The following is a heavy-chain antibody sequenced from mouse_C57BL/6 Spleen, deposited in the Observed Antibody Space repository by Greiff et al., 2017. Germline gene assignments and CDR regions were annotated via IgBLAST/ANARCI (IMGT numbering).Heavy chain of an antibody. D-gene: IGHD3-1*01. Sequence: VQLQQSGAELVKPGASVKISCKASGYAFSIYWMNWVKQRPGKGLEWIGQIYPGDGDTNYNGKFKGKATLTADKSSNSAYMQLSSLTSEDSAVYFCARSGTGDYAMDYWGQGTSVTVSS. J-gene: IGHJ4*01. CDR1: GYAFSIYW. V-gene: IGHV1-80*01. CDR3: ARSGTGDYAMDY. CDR2: IYPGDGDT.